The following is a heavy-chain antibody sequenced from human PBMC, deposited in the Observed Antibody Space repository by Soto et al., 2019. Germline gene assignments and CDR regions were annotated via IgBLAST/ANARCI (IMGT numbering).Heavy chain of an antibody. CDR3: ARDNPDSSGYYYYYGMDV. CDR1: GDSVSSNSAA. CDR2: TYYRSKWYN. V-gene: IGHV6-1*01. J-gene: IGHJ6*02. D-gene: IGHD3-22*01. Sequence: QSQTLSLTCAISGDSVSSNSAAWNWIRQSPSRGLEWLGRTYYRSKWYNDYAVSVKSRITINPDTSKNQFSLQLNSVTPEDTAVYYCARDNPDSSGYYYYYGMDVWGQGTTVTVSS.